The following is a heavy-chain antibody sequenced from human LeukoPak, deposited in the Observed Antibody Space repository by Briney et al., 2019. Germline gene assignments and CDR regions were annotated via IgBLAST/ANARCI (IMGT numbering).Heavy chain of an antibody. V-gene: IGHV3-53*01. D-gene: IGHD4-17*01. CDR1: GFTFSSNV. J-gene: IGHJ3*02. CDR3: AREDYTVKGAFDI. CDR2: IYSGGST. Sequence: PGGSLRLSCVASGFTFSSNVMIWVRQAPGKGLEWVSVIYSGGSTYYADSVKGRFTISRDNSKNTLYLQMNSLRAEDTAVYYCAREDYTVKGAFDIWGQGTMVTVSS.